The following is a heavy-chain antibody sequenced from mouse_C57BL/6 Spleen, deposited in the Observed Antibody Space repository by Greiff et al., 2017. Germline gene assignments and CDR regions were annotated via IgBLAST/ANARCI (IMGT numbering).Heavy chain of an antibody. D-gene: IGHD1-1*01. Sequence: QVQLQQSGAELVKPGASVKMSCKASGYTFPSYWITWVKQRPGQGLEWIGDIYPGSGSTNYNEKFKSKATLTVDTSSSTAYMQLSSLTSEDSAVYYCARPTVVATRGYFDVWGTGTTVTVSS. V-gene: IGHV1-55*01. CDR2: IYPGSGST. CDR1: GYTFPSYW. CDR3: ARPTVVATRGYFDV. J-gene: IGHJ1*03.